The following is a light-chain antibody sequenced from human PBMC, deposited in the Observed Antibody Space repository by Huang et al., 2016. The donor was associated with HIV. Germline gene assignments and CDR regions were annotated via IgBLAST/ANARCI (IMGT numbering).Light chain of an antibody. J-gene: IGKJ1*01. CDR2: WAC. CDR1: QSLLNQSSRRNF. Sequence: IVMTQDPASLAVSLGERAAINCKSSQSLLNQSSRRNFLAWYQQKSGQSPKLLMYWACVRESGVPERFSASGSGTNFTFTIGNLQPEDVATYYCQQSFGRQPTFGQGTKVEL. V-gene: IGKV4-1*01. CDR3: QQSFGRQPT.